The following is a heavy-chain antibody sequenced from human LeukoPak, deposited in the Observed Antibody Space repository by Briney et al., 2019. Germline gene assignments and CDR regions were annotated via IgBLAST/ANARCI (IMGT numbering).Heavy chain of an antibody. V-gene: IGHV3-23*01. CDR1: GFTFSSYA. D-gene: IGHD5-18*01. J-gene: IGHJ4*02. CDR3: AKGARTSYGCGGCFDY. Sequence: GGSLRLSCAASGFTFSSYAMSWVRQAPGKGLEWVSAISGSGGSTYYADSVKGRFTISRDNSKNTLYLQMNSLRAEDTAVYYCAKGARTSYGCGGCFDYWGQGTLVTVSS. CDR2: ISGSGGST.